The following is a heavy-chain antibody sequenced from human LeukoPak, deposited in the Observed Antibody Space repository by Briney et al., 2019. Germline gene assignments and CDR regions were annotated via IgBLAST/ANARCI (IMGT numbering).Heavy chain of an antibody. V-gene: IGHV3-30-3*01. CDR3: AKDHSITMVRGVIKSAFDY. CDR2: RSHDGGIE. D-gene: IGHD3-10*01. J-gene: IGHJ4*02. CDR1: GFPFSRYA. Sequence: GTSLRLSCAASGFPFSRYAVHWVRQAPGKGLEWVALRSHDGGIEDYADSVKGRFTISRDNSRNTLYLQMNSLRAEDTAVYYCAKDHSITMVRGVIKSAFDYWGQGTLVTVSS.